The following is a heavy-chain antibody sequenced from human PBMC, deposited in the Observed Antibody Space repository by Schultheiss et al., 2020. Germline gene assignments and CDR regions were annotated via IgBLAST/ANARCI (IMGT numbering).Heavy chain of an antibody. CDR2: INPNSGGT. CDR3: ARDLMAARPSRFDYYYGMDV. D-gene: IGHD6-6*01. CDR1: GGTFSSYT. J-gene: IGHJ6*02. Sequence: ASVKVSCKASGGTFSSYTISWVRQAPGQGLEWMGWINPNSGGTNYAQKFQGWVTMTRDTSTSTVYMELSSLRSEDTAVYYCARDLMAARPSRFDYYYGMDVWGQGTTVTVSS. V-gene: IGHV1-2*04.